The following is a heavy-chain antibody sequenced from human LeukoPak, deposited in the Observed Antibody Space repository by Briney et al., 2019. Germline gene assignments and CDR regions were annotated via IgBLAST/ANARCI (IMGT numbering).Heavy chain of an antibody. D-gene: IGHD3-22*01. CDR2: ISYDGSNK. CDR1: GGTFSVYA. J-gene: IGHJ4*02. CDR3: AREVYDSSGYSSYYFDY. Sequence: SCKASGGTFSVYAMHWVRQAPGKGLEWVAIISYDGSNKYYADSVKGRFTISRDNSKNTAYLQMNSLRAEDTAVYYCAREVYDSSGYSSYYFDYWGQGTLVTVSS. V-gene: IGHV3-30*04.